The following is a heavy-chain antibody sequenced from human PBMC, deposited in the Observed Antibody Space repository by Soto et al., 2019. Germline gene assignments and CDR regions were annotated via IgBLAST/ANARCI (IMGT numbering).Heavy chain of an antibody. CDR2: IVPVFPSV. V-gene: IGHV1-69*13. Sequence: ASVKVSCKASGYSFTDYHIHWVRQAPGQGLEWLGTIVPVFPSVYYAPRFQGRLTITADGSTDTVYMMLTSLKSEDTAVYYCAREMPSTAAAYLYYGLNVWGQGTSVTVSS. CDR1: GYSFTDYH. D-gene: IGHD6-13*01. CDR3: AREMPSTAAAYLYYGLNV. J-gene: IGHJ6*02.